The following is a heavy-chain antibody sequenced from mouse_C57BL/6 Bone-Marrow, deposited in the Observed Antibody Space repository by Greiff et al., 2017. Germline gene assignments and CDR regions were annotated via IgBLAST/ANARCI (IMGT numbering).Heavy chain of an antibody. CDR3: ADSSGYVP. CDR1: GYAFSSSW. CDR2: IYPGDGDT. J-gene: IGHJ4*01. Sequence: VQLQQSGPELVKPGASVKISCKTSGYAFSSSWMNWVTQRPGKGLEWIGRIYPGDGDTNYNGKFKGKSTLTADKSSSTAYMQLSSLTSEDSAVYFCADSSGYVPWGQGTSVTVSS. V-gene: IGHV1-82*01. D-gene: IGHD3-2*02.